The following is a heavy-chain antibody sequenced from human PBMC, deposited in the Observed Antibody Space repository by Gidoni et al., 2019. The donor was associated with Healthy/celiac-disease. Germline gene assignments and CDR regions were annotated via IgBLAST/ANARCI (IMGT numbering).Heavy chain of an antibody. D-gene: IGHD2-15*01. CDR2: ISSSSSYI. Sequence: EVQLVESGGGLVKPGGSLRLSCAASGFTFSSYSMNWVRQAPGKGLEWVSSISSSSSYIYYADSVKGRFTISRDNAKNSLYLQMNSLRAEDTAVYYCARLPLGYCSGGSCPDIWGQGTMVTVSS. J-gene: IGHJ3*02. CDR3: ARLPLGYCSGGSCPDI. CDR1: GFTFSSYS. V-gene: IGHV3-21*01.